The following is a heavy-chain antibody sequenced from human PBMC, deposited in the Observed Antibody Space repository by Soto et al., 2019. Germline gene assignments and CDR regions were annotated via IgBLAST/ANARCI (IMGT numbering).Heavy chain of an antibody. Sequence: QVQLVESGGGVVQPGRSLRLSCAASGFTFRNYGMHWVRQVPGKGLEWVAAIFHDGSDKEYADSVKGRFTISRNNSNNTLYLQMNSLRAEDTAVYYCAKDWPFDLYYYMDVWGKGTTVTVSS. CDR2: IFHDGSDK. D-gene: IGHD3-3*02. J-gene: IGHJ6*03. V-gene: IGHV3-30*18. CDR1: GFTFRNYG. CDR3: AKDWPFDLYYYMDV.